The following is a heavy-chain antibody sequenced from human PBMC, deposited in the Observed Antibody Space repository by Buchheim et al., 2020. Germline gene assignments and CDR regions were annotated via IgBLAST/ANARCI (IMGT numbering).Heavy chain of an antibody. CDR2: ISYDGSNK. CDR3: ARGSLGLVYAYIDY. Sequence: QVQVVESGGGVVQPGRSLRLSCAASGFTFSSYAMHWVRQAPGKGLEWVAVISYDGSNKYYADSVKGRFTISRDNSKNTLYLQMNSLRAEDTAVYYCARGSLGLVYAYIDYWGQGTL. J-gene: IGHJ4*02. CDR1: GFTFSSYA. D-gene: IGHD2-8*01. V-gene: IGHV3-30-3*01.